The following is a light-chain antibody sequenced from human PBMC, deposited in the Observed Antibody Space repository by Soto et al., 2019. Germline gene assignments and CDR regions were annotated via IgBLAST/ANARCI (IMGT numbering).Light chain of an antibody. CDR2: AAF. Sequence: DVQMTQSPSSLSASVGDRVTITCRASQGIDPYLAWFQQKPGKVPKLLIYAAFTLQSAVPSRFSGSGSGTDFPLTISSLQPEDVATYYCQKYNSAPLTFGGGTKVEIK. J-gene: IGKJ4*01. V-gene: IGKV1-27*01. CDR3: QKYNSAPLT. CDR1: QGIDPY.